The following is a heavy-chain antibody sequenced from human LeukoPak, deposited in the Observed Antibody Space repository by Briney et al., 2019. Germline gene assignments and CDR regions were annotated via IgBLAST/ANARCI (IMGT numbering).Heavy chain of an antibody. CDR2: ISSSGSTI. J-gene: IGHJ4*02. CDR1: GFTFSDYY. CDR3: AREVEYSGSAFDY. D-gene: IGHD1-26*01. V-gene: IGHV3-11*04. Sequence: PGGSLSLSCAASGFTFSDYYMSWIRQAPGKGLEWVSYISSSGSTIYYADSVKGRFTISRDNAKNSLYLQMNSLRAEDTAVYYCAREVEYSGSAFDYWGQGTLVTVSS.